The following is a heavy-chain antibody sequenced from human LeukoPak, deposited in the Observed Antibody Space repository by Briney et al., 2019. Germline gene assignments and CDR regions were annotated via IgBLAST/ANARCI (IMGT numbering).Heavy chain of an antibody. D-gene: IGHD3-16*02. CDR1: GYTLTELS. Sequence: ASVKVSCKVSGYTLTELSMHWMRQAPGKGLEWMGGFDPEDGETIYAQKFQGRVTMTEDTSTDTAYMELSSLRSEDTAVYYWATSSRSLSGGGYWGQGTLVTVSS. CDR2: FDPEDGET. V-gene: IGHV1-24*01. CDR3: ATSSRSLSGGGY. J-gene: IGHJ4*02.